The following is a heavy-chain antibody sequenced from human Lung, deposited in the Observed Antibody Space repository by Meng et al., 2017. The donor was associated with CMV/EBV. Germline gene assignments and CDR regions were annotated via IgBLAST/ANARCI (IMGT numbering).Heavy chain of an antibody. V-gene: IGHV4-34*01. CDR2: ISHSGRT. J-gene: IGHJ4*02. D-gene: IGHD1-1*01. CDR3: ARGRTDFDS. Sequence: SETXSLTCAVYSGSLTDYFWSWIRQSPEKGLEWIGDISHSGRTNYNPSLKSRVTISVDTSSNQFFLKVTSVTAADTAVYYCARGRTDFDSWGQGPLVTVSS. CDR1: SGSLTDYF.